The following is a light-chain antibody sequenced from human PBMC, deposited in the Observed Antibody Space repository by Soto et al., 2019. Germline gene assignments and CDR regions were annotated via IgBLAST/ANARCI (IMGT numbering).Light chain of an antibody. CDR2: EVT. J-gene: IGLJ1*01. CDR1: SSDVGNYNL. V-gene: IGLV2-23*02. Sequence: QSVLTQPASVSGSPGQSITISCTGTSSDVGNYNLVSWYQHHPGKAPNLMISEVTKRPSGVSNRFSGSKSGNTASLNIPGLQAEDGAASSRCSYAGSSTYVFGTGTKVTVL. CDR3: CSYAGSSTYV.